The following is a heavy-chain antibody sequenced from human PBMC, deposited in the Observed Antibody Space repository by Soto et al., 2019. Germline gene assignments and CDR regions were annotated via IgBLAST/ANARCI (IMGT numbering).Heavy chain of an antibody. CDR2: LLYRGTA. D-gene: IGHD1-26*01. CDR1: GSSMSPAY. J-gene: IGHJ3*01. V-gene: IGHV4-59*13. CDR3: AREKDLLLGGYAFAF. Sequence: QVQLQESGPRLVRPSETLSLTCSVSGSSMSPAYWTWFRQAPGKGLEWIGHLLYRGTAAYNPALKGRGTISLDTSKREVSLELNSVIAADKAAYYCAREKDLLLGGYAFAFWGPGTLVTVSS.